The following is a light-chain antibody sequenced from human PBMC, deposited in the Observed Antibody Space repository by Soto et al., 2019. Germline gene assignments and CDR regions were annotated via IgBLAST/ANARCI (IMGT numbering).Light chain of an antibody. V-gene: IGKV1-5*03. CDR2: GAS. CDR3: QQYSDSFRYT. J-gene: IGKJ2*01. CDR1: QSISNR. Sequence: DIQMTQSPSTLSASVGDRVTITCRASQSISNRLAWYQQKPGTAPKLLIYGASTLESGVPSRFSGIRSGTEFTLTVSSLQPDDVATYYCQQYSDSFRYTFGQGTKLEIK.